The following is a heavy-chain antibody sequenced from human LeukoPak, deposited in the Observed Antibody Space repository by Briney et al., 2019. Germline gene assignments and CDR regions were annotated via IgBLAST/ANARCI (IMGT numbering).Heavy chain of an antibody. D-gene: IGHD3-10*01. CDR3: ARAGGYYGSGSYLPDY. Sequence: VASVKVSCKASGYTFTSNGITWVRQAPGQGLEWMGWISAYNGNTNYAQKLQGRVTMTTDTSTSTAYMELRSLRSDDTAVYYCARAGGYYGSGSYLPDYWGQGTLVTVSS. CDR1: GYTFTSNG. V-gene: IGHV1-18*01. CDR2: ISAYNGNT. J-gene: IGHJ4*02.